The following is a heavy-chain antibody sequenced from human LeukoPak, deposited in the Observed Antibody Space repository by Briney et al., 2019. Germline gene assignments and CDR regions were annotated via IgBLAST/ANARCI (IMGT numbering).Heavy chain of an antibody. J-gene: IGHJ3*02. CDR1: GFTFSNFG. V-gene: IGHV3-30*18. D-gene: IGHD3-10*01. CDR2: ISYDGSLK. Sequence: GGTLRLSCAASGFTFSNFGMHWVRQAPGKGLEWVAVISYDGSLKHYLDSVKGRFTISRDNSKSTLYLQMDSLRVEDTAVYYCAKKYSYGSGAGDALDIWGHGTLVTVSS. CDR3: AKKYSYGSGAGDALDI.